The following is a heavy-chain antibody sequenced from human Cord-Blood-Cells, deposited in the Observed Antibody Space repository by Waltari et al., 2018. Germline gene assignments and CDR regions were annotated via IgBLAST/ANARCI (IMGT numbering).Heavy chain of an antibody. V-gene: IGHV3-23*01. CDR3: AKESGGYYYFDY. Sequence: EVQLLESGGGLVQSGGSLRISCAGLGSHVSRYGTSWVSQAPGKGLEWVSAISGSGGSTYYADSVKCRFTISRDNSKNTLYLQMNSLRAEDTAVYYCAKESGGYYYFDYWGQGTLVTVSS. CDR2: ISGSGGST. J-gene: IGHJ4*02. D-gene: IGHD3-22*01. CDR1: GSHVSRYG.